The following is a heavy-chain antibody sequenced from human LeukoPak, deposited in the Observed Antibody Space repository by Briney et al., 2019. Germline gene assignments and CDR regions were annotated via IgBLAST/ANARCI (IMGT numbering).Heavy chain of an antibody. J-gene: IGHJ4*02. D-gene: IGHD2-15*01. CDR3: ASYPRGGSGYDY. V-gene: IGHV1-69*01. CDR1: GGTFSSYA. CDR2: IIPIFGTA. Sequence: SVKVSCKASGGTFSSYAISWVRQAPGQGLEWMGGIIPIFGTANYAQKFQGRVTITADESTSTAYMVLSSLRSEDTAVYYCASYPRGGSGYDYWGQGTLVTVSS.